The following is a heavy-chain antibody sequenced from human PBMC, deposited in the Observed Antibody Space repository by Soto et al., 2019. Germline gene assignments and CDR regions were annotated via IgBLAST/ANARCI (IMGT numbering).Heavy chain of an antibody. CDR3: ARPDFGDYWYFDL. V-gene: IGHV1-69*08. Sequence: QDQLVQSGAEVKKPGSSVKVSCKASGGTFSSHTFSWVRQAPGQGLEWMGRIHPALGTATYAQKFQGRVKITADESATTVYMELNRLRSEDTAVYYCARPDFGDYWYFDLWGRGTLVTVSS. CDR2: IHPALGTA. J-gene: IGHJ2*01. CDR1: GGTFSSHT. D-gene: IGHD4-17*01.